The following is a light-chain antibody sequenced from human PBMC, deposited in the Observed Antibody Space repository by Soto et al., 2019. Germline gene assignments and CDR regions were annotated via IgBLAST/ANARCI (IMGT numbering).Light chain of an antibody. Sequence: IQCTNSLSTVSASAGDRVTITCRASQSLTTWLACYQQKPGKAPKLLIYKASTLKSGVPSRFSGSGSGTEFTLTISSLQPDDFATYYCQHYNSYSEEFGQGTKVDI. V-gene: IGKV1-5*03. CDR1: QSLTTW. J-gene: IGKJ1*01. CDR3: QHYNSYSEE. CDR2: KAS.